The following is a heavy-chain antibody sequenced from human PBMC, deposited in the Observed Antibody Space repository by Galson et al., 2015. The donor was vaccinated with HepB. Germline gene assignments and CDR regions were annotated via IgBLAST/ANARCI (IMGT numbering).Heavy chain of an antibody. V-gene: IGHV3-66*02. D-gene: IGHD4-11*01. CDR3: ARDGATTRGYGAADWFDP. CDR1: GFTVSSSY. CDR2: IYSGGAT. Sequence: LRLSCAASGFTVSSSYMSWVRQAPGKGLEWVSLIYSGGATYYADSVKGRFTVSRDNSKNTLYLQMNSLRPEDTAVYYCARDGATTRGYGAADWFDPWGQGTLVTVSS. J-gene: IGHJ5*02.